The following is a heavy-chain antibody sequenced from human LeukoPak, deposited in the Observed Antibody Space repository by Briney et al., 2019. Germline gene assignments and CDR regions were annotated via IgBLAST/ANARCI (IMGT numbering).Heavy chain of an antibody. CDR1: GGSISSPNHD. CDR3: ARSLGANTWVGNWFDP. V-gene: IGHV4-39*01. J-gene: IGHJ5*02. D-gene: IGHD3-10*01. Sequence: PSETLSLTCSVSGGSISSPNHDCAWIRHPPGQGLEWIGSIYYSGTTYYNSSLNSRVNLSVDTSQNPFSLKLRSVTGAETAIYFCARSLGANTWVGNWFDPWGQGTLVTVST. CDR2: IYYSGTT.